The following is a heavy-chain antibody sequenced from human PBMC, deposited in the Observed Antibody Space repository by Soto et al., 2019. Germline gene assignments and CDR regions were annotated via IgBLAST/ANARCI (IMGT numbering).Heavy chain of an antibody. J-gene: IGHJ6*02. V-gene: IGHV3-66*01. CDR1: GFTVSSNY. CDR3: ARDFADYYYGMDV. Sequence: GGSLRLSCAASGFTVSSNYMSWVRQAPGKGLEWVSVIYSGGSTYYADSVKGRFTISRDNSKNTLYLQMNSLRAEDTAVYYCARDFADYYYGMDVWGQGTTVTVSS. CDR2: IYSGGST.